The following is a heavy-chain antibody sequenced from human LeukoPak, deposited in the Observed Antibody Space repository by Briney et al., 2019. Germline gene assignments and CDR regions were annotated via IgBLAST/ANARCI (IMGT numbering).Heavy chain of an antibody. D-gene: IGHD5-24*01. CDR2: IYTSGST. J-gene: IGHJ4*02. V-gene: IGHV4-4*07. CDR3: ARESGRDGYNYPYYFDY. CDR1: GGSISSYY. Sequence: SETLSLTCTVSGGSISSYYWSWIRQPAGKGLEWIGRIYTSGSTNYNPSLKSRVTMSVDTSKSQLSLKLSSVTAADTAVYYCARESGRDGYNYPYYFDYWGQGTLVTVSS.